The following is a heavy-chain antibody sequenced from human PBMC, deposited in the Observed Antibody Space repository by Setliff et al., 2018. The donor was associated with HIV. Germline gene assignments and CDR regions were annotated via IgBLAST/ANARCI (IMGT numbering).Heavy chain of an antibody. CDR2: IYYSGST. CDR1: GGSISSGTYY. D-gene: IGHD2-8*01. V-gene: IGHV4-39*07. Sequence: PSETLSLTCTVSGGSISSGTYYWGWIRQPPGKGLEWIGSIYYSGSTYYNPSLKSRITTSVDTSKNQFSLKLSSVTAADTAVFYCARGYAFDYWGQGTLVTVSS. CDR3: ARGYAFDY. J-gene: IGHJ4*02.